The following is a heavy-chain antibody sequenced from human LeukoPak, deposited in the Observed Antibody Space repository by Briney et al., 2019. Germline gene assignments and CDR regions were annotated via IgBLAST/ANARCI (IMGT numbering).Heavy chain of an antibody. CDR2: IYYSGST. CDR3: AREGMEQQLVGFPFDY. J-gene: IGHJ4*02. V-gene: IGHV4-39*07. D-gene: IGHD6-13*01. CDR1: GGSISSSSYY. Sequence: SETLSLTCTVSGGSISSSSYYWGWIRQPPGKGLEWIGRIYYSGSTYYNPSLKSRVTISVDTSKNQFSLKLSSVTAADTAVYYCAREGMEQQLVGFPFDYWGQGTLVTVSS.